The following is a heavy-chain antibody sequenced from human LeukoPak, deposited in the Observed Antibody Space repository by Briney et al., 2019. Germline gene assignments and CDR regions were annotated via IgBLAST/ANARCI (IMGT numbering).Heavy chain of an antibody. CDR3: ARAQDQRYFDWLLSHDAFDI. CDR1: GDSTSSSNYY. J-gene: IGHJ3*02. D-gene: IGHD3-9*01. CDR2: IHYSGNT. Sequence: PSETLSLTCTVSGDSTSSSNYYWGWIRQPPGKGLEWIGGIHYSGNTYYNPSLKSRVTISVDTSKNQFSLKLSSVTAADTAVYYCARAQDQRYFDWLLSHDAFDIWGQGTMVTVSS. V-gene: IGHV4-39*01.